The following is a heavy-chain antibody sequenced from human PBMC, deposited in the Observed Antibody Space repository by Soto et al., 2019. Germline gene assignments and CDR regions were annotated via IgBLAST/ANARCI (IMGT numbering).Heavy chain of an antibody. V-gene: IGHV1-18*04. D-gene: IGHD2-2*01. J-gene: IGHJ6*02. CDR2: ISAYNGNT. Sequence: ASVKVSCKASGYTFTSYGISWVRQAPGQGLEWMGWISAYNGNTNYAQKLQGRVTMTTDTSTSTAYMELRSLRSDDTAVYYCARMGYCSSTSCYGGMDVWGQGTTVTVSS. CDR3: ARMGYCSSTSCYGGMDV. CDR1: GYTFTSYG.